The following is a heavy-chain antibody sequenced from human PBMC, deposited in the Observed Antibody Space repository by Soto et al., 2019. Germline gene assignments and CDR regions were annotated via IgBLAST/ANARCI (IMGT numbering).Heavy chain of an antibody. D-gene: IGHD4-17*01. CDR1: GFTFSSYA. CDR3: ARDGLRQYAFDI. V-gene: IGHV3-64*01. CDR2: INSNGGIT. Sequence: EVQLVESGGGLVQPGGSLRLSCAASGFTFSSYAMHWVRQAPGKGLEYVSAINSNGGITYYANSVKGRFPISRDNSKNTLYLQMASLRAEDMAVSYCARDGLRQYAFDIWGQGTMVTVSS. J-gene: IGHJ3*02.